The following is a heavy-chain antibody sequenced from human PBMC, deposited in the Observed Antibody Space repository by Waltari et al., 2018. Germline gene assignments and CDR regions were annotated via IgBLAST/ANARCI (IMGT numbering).Heavy chain of an antibody. CDR1: GFTFSTYG. V-gene: IGHV3-21*03. Sequence: EVQLVESGGGLVKPGESLRLSCAASGFTFSTYGRNWVRQAPGKGLEGVSFIRGGGSDIYYLDSVKGRFTISRDNDKNSLYLQMDSLTADDTAVYYCVRALTTPNDFWGQGTLVTVSS. D-gene: IGHD1-1*01. CDR3: VRALTTPNDF. J-gene: IGHJ4*02. CDR2: IRGGGSDI.